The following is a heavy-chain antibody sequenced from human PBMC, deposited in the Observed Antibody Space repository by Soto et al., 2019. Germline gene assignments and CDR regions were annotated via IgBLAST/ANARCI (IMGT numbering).Heavy chain of an antibody. Sequence: QVQLQESGPGLVKSSQTLSLTCTVSGGSISSGGYHWNWIRQHPGKGLEWIGNIYYSGSTYYNPSLKSRVTISIDTSKNQFSLELSSVTAADTAVYYCARDVWPYYFDYWGQGTLVTVSS. CDR2: IYYSGST. J-gene: IGHJ4*02. D-gene: IGHD2-21*01. CDR1: GGSISSGGYH. V-gene: IGHV4-31*03. CDR3: ARDVWPYYFDY.